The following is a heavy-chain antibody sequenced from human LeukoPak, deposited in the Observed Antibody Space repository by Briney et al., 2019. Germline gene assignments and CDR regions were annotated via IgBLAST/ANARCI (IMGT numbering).Heavy chain of an antibody. J-gene: IGHJ6*02. CDR3: ATYTNWVAGDV. D-gene: IGHD7-27*01. Sequence: GGSLRLSCAASGFTFSSYAMSWVRQARGKGLALLPDITEDASQTVYLASVHGRFTISRDNAKSSLYLQMNSLPAEDTAVYYCATYTNWVAGDVWGQGTTVFVSS. V-gene: IGHV3-7*01. CDR2: ITEDASQT. CDR1: GFTFSSYA.